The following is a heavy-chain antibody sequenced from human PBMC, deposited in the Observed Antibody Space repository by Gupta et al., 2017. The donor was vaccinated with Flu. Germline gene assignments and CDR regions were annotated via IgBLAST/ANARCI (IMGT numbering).Heavy chain of an antibody. Sequence: QLQMQESGPGLVRPSETLSLTCSVSGGSIIDSSYYWGWIRQSPGKGLEWIGCIYYSATSYYNPSLGSRVAISVDTSKNQFSLRLTSVTAADTAVYYCARQAGGYYYYYGMDVWGPGTKVAVSS. V-gene: IGHV4-39*01. CDR1: GGSIIDSSYY. CDR3: ARQAGGYYYYYGMDV. J-gene: IGHJ6*02. CDR2: IYYSATS. D-gene: IGHD3-16*01.